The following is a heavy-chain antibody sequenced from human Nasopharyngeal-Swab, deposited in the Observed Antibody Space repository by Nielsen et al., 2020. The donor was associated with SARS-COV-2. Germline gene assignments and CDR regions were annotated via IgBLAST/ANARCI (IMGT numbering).Heavy chain of an antibody. CDR1: GFTFSSYA. D-gene: IGHD4-23*01. V-gene: IGHV3-23*01. CDR3: AKLSTTVVTPAFDY. CDR2: ISGSGGST. Sequence: GESLKISCAASGFTFSSYAMSWVRKAPGKGLEWVSAISGSGGSTYYADSVKGRFTTSRDNSKNTLYLQMNSLRAEDTAVYYCAKLSTTVVTPAFDYWGQGTLVTVSS. J-gene: IGHJ4*02.